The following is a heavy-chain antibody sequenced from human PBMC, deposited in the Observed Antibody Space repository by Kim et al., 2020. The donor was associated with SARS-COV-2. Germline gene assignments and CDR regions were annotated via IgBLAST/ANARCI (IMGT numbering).Heavy chain of an antibody. CDR1: GGSFSGYY. V-gene: IGHV4-34*01. CDR3: ASYRRWGSGSYRPGGAFDF. D-gene: IGHD3-10*01. J-gene: IGHJ3*01. CDR2: INHSGST. Sequence: SGTLSLTCAVYGGSFSGYYWSWIRQPPGKGLEWIGEINHSGSTNYNPSLKSRVTISVDTSKNQISLKLSSVTAADTAVYYCASYRRWGSGSYRPGGAFDFWGQGTMVTVSS.